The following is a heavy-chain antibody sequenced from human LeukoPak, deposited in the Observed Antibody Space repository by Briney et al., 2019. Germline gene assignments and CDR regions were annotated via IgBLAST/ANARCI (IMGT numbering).Heavy chain of an antibody. Sequence: PSETLSLTCTVSGGSISSYYWSWIRQPPGKGLEWIGYIYYSGSTNYNPSLKSRVTISVDTSNNQFSLKLSSVTAADTAVYYCARVSSIGIVVVIRYYYGMDVWGQGTTVTVSS. V-gene: IGHV4-59*01. D-gene: IGHD3-22*01. J-gene: IGHJ6*02. CDR1: GGSISSYY. CDR2: IYYSGST. CDR3: ARVSSIGIVVVIRYYYGMDV.